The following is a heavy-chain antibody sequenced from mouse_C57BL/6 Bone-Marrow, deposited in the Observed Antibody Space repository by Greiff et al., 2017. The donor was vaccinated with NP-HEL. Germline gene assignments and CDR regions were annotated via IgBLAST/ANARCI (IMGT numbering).Heavy chain of an antibody. Sequence: QVQLQQSGAELVRPGTSVKVSCKASGYAFTNYLIEWVKQRPGQGLEWIGVINPGSGGTNYNEKFKGKATLTADKSSGTAYMQLSSLTSEDSAVYCCARRPAGTYYFDYWGQGTTLTVST. J-gene: IGHJ2*01. CDR1: GYAFTNYL. CDR2: INPGSGGT. D-gene: IGHD4-1*01. V-gene: IGHV1-54*01. CDR3: ARRPAGTYYFDY.